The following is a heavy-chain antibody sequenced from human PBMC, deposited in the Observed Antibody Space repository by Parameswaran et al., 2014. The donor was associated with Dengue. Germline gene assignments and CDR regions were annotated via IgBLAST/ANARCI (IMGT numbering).Heavy chain of an antibody. CDR2: ISFDGSNT. J-gene: IGHJ6*02. V-gene: IGHV3-30-3*01. D-gene: IGHD3-10*01. CDR3: ARDESGGAPPRLRTYYYGMDV. Sequence: WIRQPPGKGLEWVAVISFDGSNTYYTDSVKGRFTISRENFKNTLYLQMNSLRVEDTAVYYCARDESGGAPPRLRTYYYGMDVWGQGTTVTVSS.